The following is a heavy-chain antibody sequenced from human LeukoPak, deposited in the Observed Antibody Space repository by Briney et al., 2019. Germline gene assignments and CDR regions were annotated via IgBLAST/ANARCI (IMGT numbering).Heavy chain of an antibody. J-gene: IGHJ1*01. CDR3: ASSPYYYDSSGYLPEYFQH. CDR2: IIPIFGTA. CDR1: GGAFSSYA. V-gene: IGHV1-69*13. D-gene: IGHD3-22*01. Sequence: SVKVSCKASGGAFSSYAISWVRQAPGQGLEWMGGIIPIFGTANYAQKFQGRVTITADESTSTAYMELSSLRSEDTAVYYCASSPYYYDSSGYLPEYFQHWGQGTLVTVSS.